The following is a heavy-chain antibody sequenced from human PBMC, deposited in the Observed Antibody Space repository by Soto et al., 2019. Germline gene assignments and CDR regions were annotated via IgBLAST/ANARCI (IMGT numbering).Heavy chain of an antibody. V-gene: IGHV3-7*01. J-gene: IGHJ6*04. CDR2: IKQDGSEK. Sequence: QLVESGGGLVQPGGSLRLSCEASGFTLSTHWMIWVRQAPGKGLEWVGNIKQDGSEKYYVDSVKGRFTISRDNAKSSLCMLINILGVEDTAVYYFAIDRVPVCRFFTCAAALDVWGKGTTVTVSS. CDR1: GFTLSTHW. D-gene: IGHD2-15*01. CDR3: AIDRVPVCRFFTCAAALDV.